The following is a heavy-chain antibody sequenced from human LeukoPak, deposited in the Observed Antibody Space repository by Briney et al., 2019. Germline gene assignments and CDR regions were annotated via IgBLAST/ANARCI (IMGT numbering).Heavy chain of an antibody. CDR3: ARVNSSGWGSYYYYYMDV. V-gene: IGHV4-39*07. CDR1: GGSINSSSYY. CDR2: IYYSGST. Sequence: SETLSLTCTVSGGSINSSSYYWGWIRQPPGKGLEWIGSIYYSGSTYYNPSLKSRVAMSVGTSKNQISLKVRSVTSADTAVYYCARVNSSGWGSYYYYYMDVWGKGTTVTISS. D-gene: IGHD6-19*01. J-gene: IGHJ6*03.